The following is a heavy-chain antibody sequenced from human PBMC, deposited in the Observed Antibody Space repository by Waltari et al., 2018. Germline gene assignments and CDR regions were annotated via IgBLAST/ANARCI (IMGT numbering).Heavy chain of an antibody. J-gene: IGHJ4*02. CDR2: LSSGSSYI. D-gene: IGHD1-1*01. CDR1: GFTFSVYS. CDR3: VRGGRYNLPFDY. V-gene: IGHV3-21*02. Sequence: VQLVESGGGLVKPGGSLRLSCGASGFTFSVYSMNWVRQAPGKGLTWVSSLSSGSSYISYADSVKGRFTISRDNAKNSLYLEMNSLRAEDTAIYYCVRGGRYNLPFDYWGQGTLVTVSS.